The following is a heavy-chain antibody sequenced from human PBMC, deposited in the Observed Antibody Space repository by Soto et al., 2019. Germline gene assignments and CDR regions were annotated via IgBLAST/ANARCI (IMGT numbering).Heavy chain of an antibody. CDR1: GYSFTSYG. D-gene: IGHD6-19*01. CDR3: ARDALMTAVAGSFAY. V-gene: IGHV1-18*01. CDR2: ISAYNGNT. J-gene: IGHJ4*02. Sequence: QVQLVQSGAEVKKPGASVKVSCKASGYSFTSYGHSWVRQAPGQGLEWMGWISAYNGNTNYAQKLQGRVTMTTDTSTSTAYMELRSLRSDDTAVYYCARDALMTAVAGSFAYWGQGTLVTVSS.